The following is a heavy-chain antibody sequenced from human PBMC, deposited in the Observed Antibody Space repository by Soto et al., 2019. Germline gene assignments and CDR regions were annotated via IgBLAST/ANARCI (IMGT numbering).Heavy chain of an antibody. V-gene: IGHV5-51*01. Sequence: GESLKISCKGSGYSFTIYWIGWVRQMPGKGLEWMGIIYPGDSDTRYSPSFQGQVTISADKSISTASLQWSSLKASDNAIYYCARMRPRYDYRPTPLDIWGQGTMVTVS. J-gene: IGHJ3*02. D-gene: IGHD3-16*01. CDR2: IYPGDSDT. CDR1: GYSFTIYW. CDR3: ARMRPRYDYRPTPLDI.